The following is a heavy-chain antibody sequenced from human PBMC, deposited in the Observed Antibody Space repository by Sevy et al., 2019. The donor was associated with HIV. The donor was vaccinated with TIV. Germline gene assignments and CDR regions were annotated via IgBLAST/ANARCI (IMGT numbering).Heavy chain of an antibody. J-gene: IGHJ4*02. D-gene: IGHD3-22*01. CDR3: ANLVSRTYYYDSSGYYSDY. Sequence: GGSLRLSCAASGFTFSSYGMHWVRQAPGKGLEWVAVISYDGSNKYYADSVKGRFTISGDNSKNTLDLQMNSLRAEDTAVYYCANLVSRTYYYDSSGYYSDYWGQGTLVTVSS. CDR2: ISYDGSNK. V-gene: IGHV3-30*18. CDR1: GFTFSSYG.